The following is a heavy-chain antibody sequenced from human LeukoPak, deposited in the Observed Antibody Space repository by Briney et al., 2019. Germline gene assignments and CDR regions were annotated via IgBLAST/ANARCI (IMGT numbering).Heavy chain of an antibody. Sequence: GGSLRLSCEVFGFTVSPNYMNWVRQAPGKGLEWVSVISGGGGSTYYADSVKGRFTISRDNSKNTLFLQMNSLRAEDAAVYYCAKGGYCSSTSCYVGWFDPWGQGTLVTVSS. CDR1: GFTVSPNY. D-gene: IGHD2-2*01. CDR3: AKGGYCSSTSCYVGWFDP. J-gene: IGHJ5*02. CDR2: ISGGGGST. V-gene: IGHV3-23*01.